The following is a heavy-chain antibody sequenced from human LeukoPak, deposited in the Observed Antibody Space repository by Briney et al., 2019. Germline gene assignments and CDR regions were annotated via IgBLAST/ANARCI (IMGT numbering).Heavy chain of an antibody. CDR2: IYYDERS. CDR3: AREQVATLGY. V-gene: IGHV4-30-2*04. J-gene: IGHJ4*02. Sequence: ARQWIGYIYYDERSYYNPSLEGRVTISVDGSKNQFSLKMNSVTAADTAVYYCAREQVATLGYWGQGTLVTVSS.